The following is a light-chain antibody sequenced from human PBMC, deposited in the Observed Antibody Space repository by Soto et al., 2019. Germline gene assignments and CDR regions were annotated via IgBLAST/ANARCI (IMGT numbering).Light chain of an antibody. Sequence: EIVLTQSPGTLSLSPGERATLSCRASQSGNSNYLAWYQQIPGQGPRPLMYGASNRATGIPDRFSGSGSGTDFTLTISRLEPEDFAVYYCQQYDSQHRTFGQGTTVEIK. CDR1: QSGNSNY. V-gene: IGKV3-20*01. J-gene: IGKJ1*01. CDR2: GAS. CDR3: QQYDSQHRT.